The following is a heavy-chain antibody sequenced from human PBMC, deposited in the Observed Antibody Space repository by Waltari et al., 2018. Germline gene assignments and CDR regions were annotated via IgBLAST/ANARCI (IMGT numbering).Heavy chain of an antibody. Sequence: QVQLVQSGAEVKKPGASVKVSCKVSGYTLTELSMPWVRQAPGKGLEWMGGFDPEDGETIYAQKYQGRVTMTEDTSTDTAYMELSSLRSEDTAVYYCATVIAAAGSWAFDIWGQGTMVTVSS. CDR3: ATVIAAAGSWAFDI. J-gene: IGHJ3*02. V-gene: IGHV1-24*01. CDR2: FDPEDGET. CDR1: GYTLTELS. D-gene: IGHD6-13*01.